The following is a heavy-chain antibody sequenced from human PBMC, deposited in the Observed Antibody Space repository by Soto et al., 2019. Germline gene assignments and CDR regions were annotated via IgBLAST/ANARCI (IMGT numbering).Heavy chain of an antibody. J-gene: IGHJ4*02. CDR2: ISGSGGST. V-gene: IGHV3-23*01. CDR3: ANMGLTSSWENRFDY. D-gene: IGHD6-19*01. Sequence: GESLRLSCAASGFTFSSYAMSWVRQAPGKGLEWVSAISGSGGSTYYADSVKGRFTISRDNSKNTLYLQMNSLRAEDTAVYYCANMGLTSSWENRFDYWGQGTLVTVSS. CDR1: GFTFSSYA.